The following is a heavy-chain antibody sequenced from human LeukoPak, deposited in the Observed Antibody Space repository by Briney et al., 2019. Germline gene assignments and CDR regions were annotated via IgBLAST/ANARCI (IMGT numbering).Heavy chain of an antibody. J-gene: IGHJ4*02. CDR3: AKHLGYCSGGSCQIFRENDY. CDR1: GFTFSSYA. D-gene: IGHD2-15*01. CDR2: ISGSGGST. Sequence: HPGGSLRLSCAASGFTFSSYAMSWVRQAPGKGLEWVSAISGSGGSTYCADSVKGRFTISRDNSKNTLYLQMNSLRAEDTAVYYCAKHLGYCSGGSCQIFRENDYWGQGTLVTVSS. V-gene: IGHV3-23*01.